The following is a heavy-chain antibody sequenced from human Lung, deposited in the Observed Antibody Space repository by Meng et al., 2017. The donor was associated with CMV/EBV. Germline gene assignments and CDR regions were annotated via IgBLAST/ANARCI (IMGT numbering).Heavy chain of an antibody. CDR3: ARARSPTHFDY. CDR1: GFTSSTYD. V-gene: IGHV3-13*01. CDR2: IDTVGDT. J-gene: IGHJ4*02. Sequence: GGSXRLSCIASGFTSSTYDFHWVRQPTGKGLEWVSSIDTVGDTYSIGSVKGRFIISREDAKNSVYLQMNGLRDGDTGLYYCARARSPTHFDYWCQGALVTVSS.